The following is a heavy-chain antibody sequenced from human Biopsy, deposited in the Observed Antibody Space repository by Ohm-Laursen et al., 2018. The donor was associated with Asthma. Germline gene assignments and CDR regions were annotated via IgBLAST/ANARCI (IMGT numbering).Heavy chain of an antibody. V-gene: IGHV3-23*01. CDR2: ISSSGAST. J-gene: IGHJ4*02. CDR3: AMGGTYTTDRYAY. D-gene: IGHD1-26*01. Sequence: SLRLSCAASGFPLSGTWKHWVRQAPGKGLEWVSSISSSGASTYYADSVKGRFTISRDNSKNTLYLHMSSLRADDTDVYYCAMGGTYTTDRYAYWGQGSLVTLSS. CDR1: GFPLSGTW.